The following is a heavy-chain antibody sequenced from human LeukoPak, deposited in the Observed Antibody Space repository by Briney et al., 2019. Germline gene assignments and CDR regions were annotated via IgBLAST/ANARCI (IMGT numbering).Heavy chain of an antibody. Sequence: GRSLRLSCAASGFTFSSYGMHWVRQAPGKGLEWVAVISYDGSNKYYADSVKGRFTISRDNSKNTLYLQMNSLSAEDTAVYYCATDRGWRTSGYYLYYFEYWGQGTLVTYSS. CDR1: GFTFSSYG. V-gene: IGHV3-30*03. CDR3: ATDRGWRTSGYYLYYFEY. J-gene: IGHJ4*02. D-gene: IGHD3-3*01. CDR2: ISYDGSNK.